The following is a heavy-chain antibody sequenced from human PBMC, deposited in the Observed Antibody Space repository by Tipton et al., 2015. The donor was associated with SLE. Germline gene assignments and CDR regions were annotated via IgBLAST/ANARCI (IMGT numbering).Heavy chain of an antibody. CDR2: ISYSETT. V-gene: IGHV4-59*11. Sequence: TLSLTCTVSGGSISSHYWSWIRQPPGKGLGWIGYISYSETTNYNPSLKGRVTISVDTSKNQFSLKLRSVTAADTAVYYCAGAWQGYCSGGTCYVLDYWGQGTLVTVSS. CDR1: GGSISSHY. J-gene: IGHJ4*02. CDR3: AGAWQGYCSGGTCYVLDY. D-gene: IGHD2-15*01.